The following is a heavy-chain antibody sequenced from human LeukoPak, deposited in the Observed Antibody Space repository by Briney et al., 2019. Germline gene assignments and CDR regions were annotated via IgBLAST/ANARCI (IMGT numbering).Heavy chain of an antibody. D-gene: IGHD6-19*01. CDR3: ARRVTSSGWYRDDS. CDR1: SGSISSASYY. V-gene: IGHV4-39*01. CDR2: IYYSGST. J-gene: IGHJ4*01. Sequence: SETLSLTCTVSSGSISSASYYWGWIRQPPGKGLEWIGTIYYSGSTYYNPSLRSRVTISVDTSKNQFSLKVTSVTAADTAVYYCARRVTSSGWYRDDSWGHGTLVTVSS.